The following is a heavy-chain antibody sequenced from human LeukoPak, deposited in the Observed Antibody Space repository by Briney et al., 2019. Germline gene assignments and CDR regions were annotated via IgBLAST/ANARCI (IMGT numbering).Heavy chain of an antibody. CDR3: AXVFXSSGPYYFDY. CDR1: GDSVSSNSVT. CDR2: TYYRSKWYN. V-gene: IGHV6-1*01. J-gene: IGHJ4*02. D-gene: IGHD6-25*01. Sequence: SQTLSLTCAISGDSVSSNSVTWNWIRQSPSRGLEWLGRTYYRSKWYNDYAVSVKSRMTINPDTSKNQLSLQLNSVTPEDTAVYYXAXVFXSSGPYYFDYWGQGTLVTVSS.